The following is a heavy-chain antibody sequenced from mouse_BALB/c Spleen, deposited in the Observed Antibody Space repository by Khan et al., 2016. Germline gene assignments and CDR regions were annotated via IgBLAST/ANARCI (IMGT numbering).Heavy chain of an antibody. D-gene: IGHD2-1*01. CDR3: ARGDYYGNSWFAY. Sequence: QIQLVQSGPELKKPGETVKISCKASGYTFTNYGMNWVKQAPGKGLKWMGWINTYTGEPTYADDFKGRFAFSLETSASTAYLQINNLKNEDTATYFCARGDYYGNSWFAYWGQGTLVTVSA. CDR2: INTYTGEP. CDR1: GYTFTNYG. V-gene: IGHV9-3-1*01. J-gene: IGHJ3*01.